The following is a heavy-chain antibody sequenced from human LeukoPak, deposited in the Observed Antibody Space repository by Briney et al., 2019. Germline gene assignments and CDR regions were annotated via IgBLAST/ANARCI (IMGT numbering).Heavy chain of an antibody. Sequence: GGSLRLSCAASGFIFSNYVMHWVRQAPGKGLEWVAVISYDGSNKYYADSVKGRFTISRDNSKNTLYLQMNSLRAEDTAVYYCARDRPRLRGYSYGYYYYMDVWGKGTTVTVSS. V-gene: IGHV3-30*03. D-gene: IGHD5-18*01. J-gene: IGHJ6*03. CDR1: GFIFSNYV. CDR2: ISYDGSNK. CDR3: ARDRPRLRGYSYGYYYYMDV.